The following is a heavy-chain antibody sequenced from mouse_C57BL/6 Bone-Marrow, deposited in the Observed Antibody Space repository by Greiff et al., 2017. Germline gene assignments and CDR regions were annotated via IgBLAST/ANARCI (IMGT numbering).Heavy chain of an antibody. D-gene: IGHD2-2*01. V-gene: IGHV14-4*01. Sequence: VQLKESGAELVRPGASVKLSCTASGFNIKDDYMHWVKQRPEQGLEWIGWIDPENGDTEYASKFQGKATITADTSSNTAYLQLSSLTSEDTAVYYCTTHIFYGYDVDYWGQGTTLTVSS. J-gene: IGHJ2*01. CDR1: GFNIKDDY. CDR3: TTHIFYGYDVDY. CDR2: IDPENGDT.